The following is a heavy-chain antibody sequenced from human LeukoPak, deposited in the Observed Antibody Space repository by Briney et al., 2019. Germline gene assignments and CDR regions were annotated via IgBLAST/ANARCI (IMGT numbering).Heavy chain of an antibody. J-gene: IGHJ6*03. D-gene: IGHD6-13*01. CDR1: GFSFSSHG. V-gene: IGHV3-23*01. CDR2: ISPSGDIT. Sequence: PGGSLRLSCAGSGFSFSSHGMNWVRQAPGKGLEWVSGISPSGDITYYTDSVRGRFTISRDNFKNTLSLQVNSLRAEDTAMYYCAKDLLPAAAGDYYYYMDVWGKGTTVTISS. CDR3: AKDLLPAAAGDYYYYMDV.